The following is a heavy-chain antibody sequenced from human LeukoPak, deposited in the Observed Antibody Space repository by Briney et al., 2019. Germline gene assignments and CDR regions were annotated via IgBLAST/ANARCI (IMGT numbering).Heavy chain of an antibody. Sequence: PGGSLRLSCAASGFTFDDYAMHWVRQAPGKGLEWVSSISSSSSYIYYADSVKGRFTISRDNAKNSLYLQMNSLRAEDTAVYYCARDYDLTLLLWGQGTLVTVSS. CDR2: ISSSSSYI. CDR3: ARDYDLTLLL. D-gene: IGHD3-3*01. CDR1: GFTFDDYA. V-gene: IGHV3-21*01. J-gene: IGHJ4*02.